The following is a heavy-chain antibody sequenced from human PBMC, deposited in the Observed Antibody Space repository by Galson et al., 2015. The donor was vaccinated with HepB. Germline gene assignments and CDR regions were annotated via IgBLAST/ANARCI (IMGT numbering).Heavy chain of an antibody. D-gene: IGHD3-3*01. CDR2: INPNSGGT. J-gene: IGHJ6*03. V-gene: IGHV1-2*02. Sequence: CKASGYTFTGYYMHWVRQAPGQGLEWMGWINPNSGGTNYAQKFQGRVTMTRDTSISTAYMELSRLRSDDTAVYYCARDGDDFWSYYMDVWGKGTTVTVSS. CDR3: ARDGDDFWSYYMDV. CDR1: GYTFTGYY.